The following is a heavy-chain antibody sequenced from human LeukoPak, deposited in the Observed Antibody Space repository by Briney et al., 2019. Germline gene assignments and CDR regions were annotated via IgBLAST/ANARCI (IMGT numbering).Heavy chain of an antibody. D-gene: IGHD3-10*01. CDR1: GYTFTSYD. CDR3: ARDNPYVVRGVITYYYYGMDV. J-gene: IGHJ6*04. CDR2: MNPNSGNT. V-gene: IGHV1-8*01. Sequence: VSVKVSCKASGYTFTSYDINWVRQATGQGLEWMGWMNPNSGNTGYAQKFQGRVTMTRNTSISTAYMELSSLRSEDTAVYYCARDNPYVVRGVITYYYYGMDVWGKGTTVTVSS.